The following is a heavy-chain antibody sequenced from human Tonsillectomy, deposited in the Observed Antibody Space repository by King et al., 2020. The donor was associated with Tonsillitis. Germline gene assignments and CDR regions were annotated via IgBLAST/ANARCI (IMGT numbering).Heavy chain of an antibody. D-gene: IGHD6-13*01. V-gene: IGHV3-30*04. J-gene: IGHJ6*02. Sequence: VQLVESGGGVVQPGRSLRLSCAASGFTFSNYAMNWVRQAPGKGLEWVTIISYDGSHKYYADSVKGRFTISRDNSKNTLYMQMNRLRAEDTAFYYCARVGVSGIAAPAPAEYYYGMDVWGQGTTVTVSS. CDR2: ISYDGSHK. CDR1: GFTFSNYA. CDR3: ARVGVSGIAAPAPAEYYYGMDV.